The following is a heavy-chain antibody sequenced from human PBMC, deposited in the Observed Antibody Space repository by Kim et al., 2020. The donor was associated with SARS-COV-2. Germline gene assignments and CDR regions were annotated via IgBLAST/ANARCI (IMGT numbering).Heavy chain of an antibody. CDR3: ARHRWGSGTYYTYYSYAMDV. V-gene: IGHV5-51*01. CDR1: GYSFASYW. J-gene: IGHJ6*02. CDR2: IYPGDSDT. D-gene: IGHD3-10*01. Sequence: GESLKISCKGSGYSFASYWIGWVRQMPGKGLEWMGIIYPGDSDTRYSPSFQGQVTISADKSISTAYLQWSSLKASDTAMYYCARHRWGSGTYYTYYSYAMDVWGQGTTVTVSS.